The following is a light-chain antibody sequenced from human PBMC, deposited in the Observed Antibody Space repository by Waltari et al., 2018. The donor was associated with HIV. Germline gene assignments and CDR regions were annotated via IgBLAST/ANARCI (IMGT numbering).Light chain of an antibody. V-gene: IGLV2-23*01. CDR2: EGS. CDR3: CSYAGSSTLDWV. J-gene: IGLJ3*02. Sequence: QSALTQPASVSGSPGQSITISCTGTRRDVGSYNLVSWYQQHPGKAPKLMIYEGSKWPSGVSNRFSGSKSGNTASLTISGLQAEDEADYYCCSYAGSSTLDWVFGGGTKLTVL. CDR1: RRDVGSYNL.